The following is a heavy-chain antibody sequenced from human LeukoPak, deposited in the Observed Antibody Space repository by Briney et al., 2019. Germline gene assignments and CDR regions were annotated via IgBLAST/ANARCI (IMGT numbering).Heavy chain of an antibody. CDR1: GGTFSSYA. D-gene: IGHD1-26*01. CDR3: ARSYGEGYYYGMDV. V-gene: IGHV1-69*13. Sequence: SVHVSCKASGGTFSSYAISWVRQAPGQGLEWMGGIIPIFGTANYAQKFQGRVTITADESTSTAYMELSSLRSEDTAVYYCARSYGEGYYYGMDVWGQGTTVTVYS. J-gene: IGHJ6*02. CDR2: IIPIFGTA.